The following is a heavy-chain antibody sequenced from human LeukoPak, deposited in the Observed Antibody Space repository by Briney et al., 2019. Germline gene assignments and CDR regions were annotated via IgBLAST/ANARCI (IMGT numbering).Heavy chain of an antibody. D-gene: IGHD6-19*01. CDR3: ARDGGYSSGSTYFDY. Sequence: GGSLRLSCAASGFTFSSYWMSWVRQAPGKGPEWVANIKQDGSEKYYVDSVKGRFTISRDNAKNSLYLQMNSLRAEDTAVYYCARDGGYSSGSTYFDYWGQGTLVTVSS. CDR1: GFTFSSYW. CDR2: IKQDGSEK. V-gene: IGHV3-7*03. J-gene: IGHJ4*02.